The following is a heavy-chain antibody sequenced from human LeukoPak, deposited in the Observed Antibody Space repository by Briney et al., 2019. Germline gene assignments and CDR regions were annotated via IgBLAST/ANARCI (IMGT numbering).Heavy chain of an antibody. CDR3: AKDMNTVTTTFDY. CDR2: ISGSGGST. D-gene: IGHD4-17*01. Sequence: GGSLRLSCAASGFTFSSYAMSWVRQAPGKGRGWVSTISGSGGSTYYSDSVKGRSTISRDNSENTLYLQMNSLRAEDTAVYYCAKDMNTVTTTFDYWGQGILVTVSS. V-gene: IGHV3-23*01. CDR1: GFTFSSYA. J-gene: IGHJ4*02.